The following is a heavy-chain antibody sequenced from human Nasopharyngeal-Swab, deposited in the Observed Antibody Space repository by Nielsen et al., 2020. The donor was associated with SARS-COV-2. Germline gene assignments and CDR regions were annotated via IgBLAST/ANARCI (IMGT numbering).Heavy chain of an antibody. CDR1: GYTFTGYY. CDR2: INPDSGGT. V-gene: IGHV1-2*06. CDR3: ARGIGWSRGDY. Sequence: ASVKVSCKASGYTFTGYYVHWVRQAPGQGLEWMGRINPDSGGTSSAQRFQGRVTMTRDTSISTAYMELSRLRSDDTAVYYCARGIGWSRGDYWGQGTLVTVSS. D-gene: IGHD6-19*01. J-gene: IGHJ4*02.